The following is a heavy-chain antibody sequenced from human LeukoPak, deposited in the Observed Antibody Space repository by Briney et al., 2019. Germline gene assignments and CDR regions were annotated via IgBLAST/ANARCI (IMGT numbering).Heavy chain of an antibody. J-gene: IGHJ5*02. CDR1: GYSISSDYY. Sequence: PSETLSLTCTVSGYSISSDYYWGWIRQPPGKGLEWIGNIFHNGNTYYNPSLKSRVTISVDTSKNQFSLKLSSVTAADTAVYYCARDRDNLYSSSPAWFDPWGQGTLVTVSS. V-gene: IGHV4-38-2*02. CDR3: ARDRDNLYSSSPAWFDP. D-gene: IGHD6-13*01. CDR2: IFHNGNT.